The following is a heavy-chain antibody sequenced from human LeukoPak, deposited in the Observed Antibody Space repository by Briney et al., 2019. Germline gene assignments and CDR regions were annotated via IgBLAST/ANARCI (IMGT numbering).Heavy chain of an antibody. V-gene: IGHV1-69*13. CDR2: IIPIFGTA. D-gene: IGHD2-2*01. CDR3: ARDHCSSTSCYFNLNYYMDV. Sequence: GASVKVSCKASGYTFTSYGISWVRQAPGQGLEWMGGIIPIFGTANYAQKFQGRVTITADESTSTAYMELSSLRSEDTAVYYCARDHCSSTSCYFNLNYYMDVWGKGTTVTVSS. CDR1: GYTFTSYG. J-gene: IGHJ6*03.